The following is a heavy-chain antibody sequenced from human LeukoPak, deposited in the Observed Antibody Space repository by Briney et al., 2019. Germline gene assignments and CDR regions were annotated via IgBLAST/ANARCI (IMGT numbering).Heavy chain of an antibody. V-gene: IGHV3-30*03. CDR2: ISYDGSNK. CDR1: GFTFSSYG. Sequence: PGGSLRLSCAASGFTFSSYGMHWVRQAPGKGLEWVAVISYDGSNKYYADSVKGRFTISRDNSKNTLYLQMNSLRAEDTAVYYCASGGWNDVPDYWGQGTLVTVSS. D-gene: IGHD1-1*01. J-gene: IGHJ4*02. CDR3: ASGGWNDVPDY.